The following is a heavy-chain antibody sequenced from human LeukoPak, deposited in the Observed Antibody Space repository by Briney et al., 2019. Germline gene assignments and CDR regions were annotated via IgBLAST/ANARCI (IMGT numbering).Heavy chain of an antibody. Sequence: PSETLSLTCTVSGGSISDYYWNWIRQPPGKGPEWIGYIYHSGSTTYNPSLKSRVTMSVDTAKNQFSLKLRSVTAADTAVYFCARGDFCSKSDCYLRPMDVWGKGTTVTVSS. CDR3: ARGDFCSKSDCYLRPMDV. D-gene: IGHD3-3*01. CDR2: IYHSGST. CDR1: GGSISDYY. J-gene: IGHJ6*03. V-gene: IGHV4-59*01.